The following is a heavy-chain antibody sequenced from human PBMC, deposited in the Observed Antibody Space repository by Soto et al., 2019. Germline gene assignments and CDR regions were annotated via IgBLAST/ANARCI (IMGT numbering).Heavy chain of an antibody. CDR3: AREPATAKPEGVDF. V-gene: IGHV1-2*02. CDR2: INPNSGGT. J-gene: IGHJ4*02. Sequence: QVQLVQSGAEVRKPGASVKVSCKASGYTFSDYYIHWVRQAPGQGLEWMGWINPNSGGTKYAPKFQGGVTMTTDTSITTAHLEVRRLRSGDTAVYYCAREPATAKPEGVDFWGQGTLVTVSS. D-gene: IGHD1-1*01. CDR1: GYTFSDYY.